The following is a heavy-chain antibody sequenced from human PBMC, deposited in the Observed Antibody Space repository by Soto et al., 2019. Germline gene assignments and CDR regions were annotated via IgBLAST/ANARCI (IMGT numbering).Heavy chain of an antibody. J-gene: IGHJ4*02. CDR1: GFTFNKCA. CDR2: LSGSGATT. V-gene: IGHV3-23*01. Sequence: EVQLLESGGSLVQPGGSLRLSCAASGFTFNKCAMSWVRQAPGKGLEWVSALSGSGATTFYADSVRGRFTISRDNSKNTRYLQMNSLRVEDTAVYYCAKDGGGDGYNPTRFDSWGQGTLVTVSS. D-gene: IGHD2-21*01. CDR3: AKDGGGDGYNPTRFDS.